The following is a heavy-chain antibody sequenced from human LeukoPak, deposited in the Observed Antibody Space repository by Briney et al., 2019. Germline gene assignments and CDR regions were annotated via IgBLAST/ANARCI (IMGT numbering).Heavy chain of an antibody. CDR3: AGLFHPALSGNYPFDY. D-gene: IGHD1-26*01. V-gene: IGHV4-61*08. CDR1: GGSISSGDYY. CDR2: IYYSGST. Sequence: SQTLSLTCTVSGGSISSGDYYWSWIRQPPGKGLEWIAYIYYSGSTSYNPSLKSRVTISVDTSKNQFSLKLNSVTAADTAMYYCAGLFHPALSGNYPFDYWGQGTLVTVSS. J-gene: IGHJ4*02.